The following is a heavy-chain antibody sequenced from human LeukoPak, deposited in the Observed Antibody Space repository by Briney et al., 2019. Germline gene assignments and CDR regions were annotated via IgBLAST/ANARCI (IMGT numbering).Heavy chain of an antibody. CDR3: ASVAYCSSTSCPWGDYYYYGMDV. J-gene: IGHJ6*02. V-gene: IGHV1-8*01. Sequence: ASVKVSCKASGYTFTSYDINWVRQATGQGLERMGWMNPNSGNTGYAQKFQGRVTMTRNTSISTAYMELSSLRSEDTAVYYCASVAYCSSTSCPWGDYYYYGMDVWGQGTTVTVSS. D-gene: IGHD2-2*01. CDR2: MNPNSGNT. CDR1: GYTFTSYD.